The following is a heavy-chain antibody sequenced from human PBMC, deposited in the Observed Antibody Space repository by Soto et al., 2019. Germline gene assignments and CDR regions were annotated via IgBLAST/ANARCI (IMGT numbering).Heavy chain of an antibody. V-gene: IGHV4-59*01. D-gene: IGHD1-26*01. CDR2: IYYTGDI. CDR1: GASINTYY. CDR3: ARSVYSYGLIEY. Sequence: QVQLQESGPRLVKPSETLSLTCTVSGASINTYYWSWIRQSPGKRLEWIGYIYYTGDIKYNPYLRSRGTISIETSKNQFSLHLNSVNAAHTAVYYCARSVYSYGLIEYWGQGTLVTVSS. J-gene: IGHJ4*02.